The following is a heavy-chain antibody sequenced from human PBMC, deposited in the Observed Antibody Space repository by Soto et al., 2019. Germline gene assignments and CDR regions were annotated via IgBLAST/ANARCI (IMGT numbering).Heavy chain of an antibody. J-gene: IGHJ6*03. CDR2: IYHSGST. CDR1: SGSISSSNW. CDR3: ARSLYGDYGYYYMDV. V-gene: IGHV4-4*02. Sequence: PSETLSLTCAVSSGSISSSNWWSWVRQPPGKGLEWIGEIYHSGSTNYNPSLKSRVTISVDKSKNQFSLKLSSVTAADTAVYYCARSLYGDYGYYYMDVWGKGTTVTVSS. D-gene: IGHD4-17*01.